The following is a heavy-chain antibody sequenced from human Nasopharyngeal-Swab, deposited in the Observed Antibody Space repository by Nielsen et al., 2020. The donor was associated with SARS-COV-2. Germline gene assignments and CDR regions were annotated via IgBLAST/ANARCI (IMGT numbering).Heavy chain of an antibody. CDR1: GGSISSGSYY. D-gene: IGHD1-26*01. Sequence: SETLSLTCTVSGGSISSGSYYWSWLRQPAGKGLGYIGRIYTSGITNYNPSLKSRVSVSVDTSKNQFSLRLNSATAADTAVYYCAIQPSGTFRSDAFDIWGQGTMVTVSS. CDR2: IYTSGIT. V-gene: IGHV4-61*02. CDR3: AIQPSGTFRSDAFDI. J-gene: IGHJ3*02.